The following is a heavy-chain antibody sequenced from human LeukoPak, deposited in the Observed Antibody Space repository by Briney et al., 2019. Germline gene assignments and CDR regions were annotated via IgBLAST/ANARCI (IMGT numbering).Heavy chain of an antibody. J-gene: IGHJ5*02. D-gene: IGHD5-18*01. CDR1: GYTFTSYY. V-gene: IGHV1-46*01. CDR2: INPSGGST. Sequence: ASVKVSCKASGYTFTSYYMHWVRQAPGQGLEWMGIINPSGGSTSYAQKFQGRVTMTRDTSTSTVYMELSSLRSEDTAVYYCARDKRAAMVSGWFDPWGQGTLVTVSS. CDR3: ARDKRAAMVSGWFDP.